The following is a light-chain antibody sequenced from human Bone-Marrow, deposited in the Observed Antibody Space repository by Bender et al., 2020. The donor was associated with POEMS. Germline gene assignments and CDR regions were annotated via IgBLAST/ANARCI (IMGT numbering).Light chain of an antibody. CDR2: EGS. V-gene: IGLV2-14*02. CDR3: SSYAGNYTWV. J-gene: IGLJ3*02. Sequence: QSALTQPASVSGSPGQSITISCTGTSRDIGAYNFVSWYQQHPGKAPKLMIYEGSQRPSRVSNRFSGSKSGNTASLTVSGLQAEDEADYYCSSYAGNYTWVFGGGTKLTVL. CDR1: SRDIGAYNF.